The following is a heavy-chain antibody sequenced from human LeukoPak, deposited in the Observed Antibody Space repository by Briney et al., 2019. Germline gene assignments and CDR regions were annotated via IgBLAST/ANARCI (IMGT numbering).Heavy chain of an antibody. Sequence: HPGGSLRLSCAASGFTFSSYAMSWVRQAPGKGLEWVGFVRSKAYGETTDYAASVKGRFTISRDDSNSIAYLQMNSLKTEDTAMYYCSRDRDGSGWYYFDSWGQGTLVTVSS. CDR2: VRSKAYGETT. V-gene: IGHV3-49*04. J-gene: IGHJ4*02. D-gene: IGHD6-19*01. CDR3: SRDRDGSGWYYFDS. CDR1: GFTFSSYA.